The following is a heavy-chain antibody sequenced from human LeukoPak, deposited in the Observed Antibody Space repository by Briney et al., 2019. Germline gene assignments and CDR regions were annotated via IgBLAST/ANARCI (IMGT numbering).Heavy chain of an antibody. CDR1: GGSLSSSSYY. V-gene: IGHV4-39*01. Sequence: PSETLSLTCTVSGGSLSSSSYYWGWIRQPPGKGLEWIGSIYYSGSTYYNPSLKSRVTISVDTSKNQFSLKLSSVTAADTAVYYCARHASIAALVDWFDPWGQGTLVTVSS. J-gene: IGHJ5*02. D-gene: IGHD6-13*01. CDR2: IYYSGST. CDR3: ARHASIAALVDWFDP.